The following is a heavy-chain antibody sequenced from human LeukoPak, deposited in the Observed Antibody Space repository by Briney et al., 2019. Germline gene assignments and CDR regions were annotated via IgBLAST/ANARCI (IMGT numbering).Heavy chain of an antibody. V-gene: IGHV3-33*01. Sequence: GRSLRLSCAASGFIFSSYGMHWVRQAPGKGLEWVALIWYDGSKSHHADSVKGRFTISRDNSKNTLYLEMNSLGAEDTAVYYCASMTTVTLDDAFDIWGQGTMVTVSS. CDR1: GFIFSSYG. J-gene: IGHJ3*02. CDR2: IWYDGSKS. D-gene: IGHD4-17*01. CDR3: ASMTTVTLDDAFDI.